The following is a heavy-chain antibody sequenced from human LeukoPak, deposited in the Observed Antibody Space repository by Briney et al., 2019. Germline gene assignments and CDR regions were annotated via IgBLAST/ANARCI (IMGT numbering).Heavy chain of an antibody. V-gene: IGHV3-7*01. CDR1: GFIFSKYW. CDR3: ARDGSGYSAEYFQH. Sequence: GGSLRLSCEASGFIFSKYWMTWVRQAPGKGLEWVANIKQDGSEKYYVDSVKGRFTISRDNAKNSLYLQMNSLRAEDTAVYYCARDGSGYSAEYFQHWGQGTLVTVSS. D-gene: IGHD3-22*01. CDR2: IKQDGSEK. J-gene: IGHJ1*01.